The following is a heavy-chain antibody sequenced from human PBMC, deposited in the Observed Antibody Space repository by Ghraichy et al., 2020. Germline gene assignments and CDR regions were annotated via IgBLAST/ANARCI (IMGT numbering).Heavy chain of an antibody. V-gene: IGHV1-18*04. J-gene: IGHJ4*02. CDR2: ISGYNGNT. CDR1: GYTFTNSV. Sequence: ASVKVSCKTSGYTFTNSVISWLRQAPGQGLEWMGWISGYNGNTNYAQKVQGRVTMTTDTSTSRAFMELRSLRSDDTAVYYCARDVLSPYYYGSGSYYNPNDYWGQGTLVTVSS. CDR3: ARDVLSPYYYGSGSYYNPNDY. D-gene: IGHD3-10*01.